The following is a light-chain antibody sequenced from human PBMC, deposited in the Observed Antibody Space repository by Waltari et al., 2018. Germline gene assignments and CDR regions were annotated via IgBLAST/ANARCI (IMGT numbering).Light chain of an antibody. V-gene: IGKV1-9*01. Sequence: EIQLTQSTYFLSASVEERVTITCRASQGISSYLAWYQQKPGKAPKLLIYAASTLQSGVPSRFSGSGSGTEFTLTISSLQPEDFATYYCQQLNSYPLFTFGPGTKVDIK. CDR2: AAS. CDR1: QGISSY. CDR3: QQLNSYPLFT. J-gene: IGKJ3*01.